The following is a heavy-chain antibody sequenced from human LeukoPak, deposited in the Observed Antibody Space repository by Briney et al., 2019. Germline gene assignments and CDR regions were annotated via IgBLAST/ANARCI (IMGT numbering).Heavy chain of an antibody. CDR1: GGSISPFY. D-gene: IGHD2-2*01. CDR3: ARTSYALDAFDF. J-gene: IGHJ3*01. CDR2: IYYDGST. Sequence: SETLSLTCGVSGGSISPFYGNWIRQPPGKGLEWIGQIYYDGSTTYNPSLKSRVTIAVDTSKNQFSLKLTSATAADTAVYYCARTSYALDAFDFWGQGRLVTVSS. V-gene: IGHV4-59*01.